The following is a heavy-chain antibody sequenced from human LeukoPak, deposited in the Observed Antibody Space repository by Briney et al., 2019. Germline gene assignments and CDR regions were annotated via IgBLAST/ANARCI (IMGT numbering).Heavy chain of an antibody. CDR3: ARDLGCSSGWYQGGFFDY. V-gene: IGHV3-53*01. CDR2: IYSGGNT. J-gene: IGHJ4*02. D-gene: IGHD6-19*01. Sequence: GGSLRLSCAASGFTVSSNYMSWVRQAPGKGLEWVSVIYSGGNTYYADSVKGRFTISRDNSKNTLYLQMNSLRAEDTAVYYCARDLGCSSGWYQGGFFDYWGQGTLVTVSS. CDR1: GFTVSSNY.